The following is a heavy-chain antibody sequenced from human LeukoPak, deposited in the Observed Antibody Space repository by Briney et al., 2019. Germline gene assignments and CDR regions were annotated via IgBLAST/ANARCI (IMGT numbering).Heavy chain of an antibody. V-gene: IGHV3-23*01. J-gene: IGHJ4*02. CDR3: ATIFWSTSSRPLDY. CDR1: GFTFSSYA. D-gene: IGHD3-3*01. CDR2: ISGSGGST. Sequence: GGSLRLSCAASGFTFSSYAMSWVRQAPGKGLEWVSAISGSGGSTYYADYVKGRFTISRDNSKNTLYLQLNSLTAEDTAVYYCATIFWSTSSRPLDYWGQGTLVTVSS.